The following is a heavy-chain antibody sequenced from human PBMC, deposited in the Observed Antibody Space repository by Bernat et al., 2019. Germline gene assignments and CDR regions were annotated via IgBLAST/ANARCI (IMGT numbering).Heavy chain of an antibody. D-gene: IGHD4-17*01. Sequence: VHLLESGGGLVQPGGSLRLSCSASAFTFSTYAMNWVRQAPGKGLEWVATIGGSGFSTYYAASVKGRFTISRDKSKNTLSLQMNSPRAEDTAVDYCAKERRCSENWFDPWGQGTLVTVSS. J-gene: IGHJ5*02. V-gene: IGHV3-23*01. CDR2: IGGSGFST. CDR3: AKERRCSENWFDP. CDR1: AFTFSTYA.